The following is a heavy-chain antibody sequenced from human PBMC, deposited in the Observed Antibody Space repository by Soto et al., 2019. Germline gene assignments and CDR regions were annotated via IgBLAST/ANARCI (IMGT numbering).Heavy chain of an antibody. J-gene: IGHJ4*02. D-gene: IGHD2-21*01. V-gene: IGHV5-51*01. CDR2: IYVGDSDT. CDR3: ARLVNIFDFDY. CDR1: GYSFTNYW. Sequence: PEESLKIYCKGSGYSFTNYWIGWVRQMPGKGLEWMGIIYVGDSDTRYSPSFQGQVTISADKSISTAYLQWSSLRASDTAMYYCARLVNIFDFDYWGQGTLVTVSS.